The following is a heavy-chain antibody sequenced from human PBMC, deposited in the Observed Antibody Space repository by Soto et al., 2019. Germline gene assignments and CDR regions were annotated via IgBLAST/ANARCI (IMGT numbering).Heavy chain of an antibody. CDR2: ISAYNGNT. D-gene: IGHD6-6*01. J-gene: IGHJ6*02. CDR3: ARSKYQRSYGMDV. Sequence: ASVKVSCKASGYTFTSYGISWVRQAPGQGLEWMGWISAYNGNTNYAQKLQGRVTMTTDTSTSTAYMELRSLRPDDTAVHYCARSKYQRSYGMDVWGQGTTVTVSS. V-gene: IGHV1-18*04. CDR1: GYTFTSYG.